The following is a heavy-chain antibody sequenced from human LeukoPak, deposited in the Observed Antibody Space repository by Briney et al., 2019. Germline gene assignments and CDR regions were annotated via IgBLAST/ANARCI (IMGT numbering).Heavy chain of an antibody. CDR2: IYYSGST. Sequence: SETLSLTCTVSGGSISSYYWSWIRQPPGKGLEWIGYIYYSGSTNYNPSLKSRVTISVDTSKTQFSLKLSSVTAADTAVYYCARSGITYYYGSGSYSFDYWGQGTLVTVSS. CDR1: GGSISSYY. D-gene: IGHD3-10*01. CDR3: ARSGITYYYGSGSYSFDY. J-gene: IGHJ4*02. V-gene: IGHV4-59*08.